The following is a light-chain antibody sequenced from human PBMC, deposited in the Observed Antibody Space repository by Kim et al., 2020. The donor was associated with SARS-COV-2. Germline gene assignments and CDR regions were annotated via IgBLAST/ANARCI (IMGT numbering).Light chain of an antibody. CDR1: SGHSSYA. Sequence: SVKLTCTLRSGHSSYAIAWHQQQPEKGPRYLMKLNSDGSHSKGDGIPDRFSGSSSGAERYLTISSLQSEDEADYYCQTWGTGRGVFGGGTQLTVL. V-gene: IGLV4-69*01. J-gene: IGLJ3*02. CDR3: QTWGTGRGV. CDR2: LNSDGSH.